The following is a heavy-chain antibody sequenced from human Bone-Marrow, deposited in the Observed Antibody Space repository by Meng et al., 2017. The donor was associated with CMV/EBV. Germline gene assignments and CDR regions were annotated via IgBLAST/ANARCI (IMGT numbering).Heavy chain of an antibody. Sequence: GSISSGSYYWSWIRQPPGKGLEWIGYTYNSGSTNYNPSLESRVTISIDTSKNQFSLKVSSVTAADTAVYYCARGGDYDFWSGPSPDYWGQGALVTVSS. CDR1: GSISSGSYY. V-gene: IGHV4-61*01. J-gene: IGHJ4*02. CDR2: TYNSGST. CDR3: ARGGDYDFWSGPSPDY. D-gene: IGHD3-3*01.